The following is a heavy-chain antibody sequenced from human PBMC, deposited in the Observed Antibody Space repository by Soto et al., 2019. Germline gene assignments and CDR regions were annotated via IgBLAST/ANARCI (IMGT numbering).Heavy chain of an antibody. CDR1: GYSFTGYY. CDR3: ARDPGDIVVVVAKKENDV. V-gene: IGHV1-2*02. J-gene: IGHJ6*02. D-gene: IGHD2-15*01. CDR2: INPYSGVT. Sequence: ASVKVSCKASGYSFTGYYMHWVRQAPGQGLEWMGWINPYSGVTNYAQKFQGRVTMTRDTSITTAYMELSSLRSDDTAIYYCARDPGDIVVVVAKKENDVWGQGTTVTVS.